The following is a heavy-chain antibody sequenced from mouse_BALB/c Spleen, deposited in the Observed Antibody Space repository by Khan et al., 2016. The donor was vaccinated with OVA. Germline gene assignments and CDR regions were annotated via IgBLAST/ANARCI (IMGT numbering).Heavy chain of an antibody. D-gene: IGHD1-1*01. J-gene: IGHJ2*01. Sequence: EVELVESGPELVKPGASVKISCKASGYSFTGYFMNWVMQSHGKSLEWIGRINPHIGETFYNQKFKGKATLTVDEPSSTAHMELRSLASEDSAVNYCARIYGSDFDYWGQGTTLTVSS. V-gene: IGHV1-20*02. CDR3: ARIYGSDFDY. CDR2: INPHIGET. CDR1: GYSFTGYF.